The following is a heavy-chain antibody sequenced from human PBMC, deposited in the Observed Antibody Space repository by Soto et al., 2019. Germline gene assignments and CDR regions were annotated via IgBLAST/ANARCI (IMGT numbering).Heavy chain of an antibody. D-gene: IGHD4-17*01. CDR1: GYSFTSYW. J-gene: IGHJ2*01. Sequence: GESLKISCKGSGYSFTSYWIGWVRQMPGKGLEWMGIIYPGDSDTRYSPSFQGQVTISADKSISTAYLQWSSLKASDTAMYYCERRKGDYGDYAVPAGWYFDLWGSGTLVTVSS. V-gene: IGHV5-51*01. CDR2: IYPGDSDT. CDR3: ERRKGDYGDYAVPAGWYFDL.